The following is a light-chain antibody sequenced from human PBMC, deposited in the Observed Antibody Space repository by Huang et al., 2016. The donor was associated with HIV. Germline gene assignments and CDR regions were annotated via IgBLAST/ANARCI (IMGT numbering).Light chain of an antibody. Sequence: DIQMTQSPSTLSASIGDRVNITCRAIQSINDDLAWYQQKPGKAPNLLIYKASTLQSGVPSRCSGGGAGTEFTLTISSLQPDDFATYYCQQDSNNPSKFGQGTKLEIK. J-gene: IGKJ2*01. CDR2: KAS. V-gene: IGKV1-5*03. CDR1: QSINDD. CDR3: QQDSNNPSK.